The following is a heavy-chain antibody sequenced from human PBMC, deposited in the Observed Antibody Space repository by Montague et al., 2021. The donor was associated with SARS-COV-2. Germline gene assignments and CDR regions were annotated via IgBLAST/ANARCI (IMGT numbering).Heavy chain of an antibody. CDR2: IWYDGSNK. Sequence: SLRLSCAASGFTFSSYGMHWVRQAPGKGLEWVAVIWYDGSNKCYADSVKGRFTISRDNSKNTLYLQMNSLRAEDTAVYYCARVLSYYGMDVWGQGTTVTVSS. J-gene: IGHJ6*02. CDR3: ARVLSYYGMDV. CDR1: GFTFSSYG. V-gene: IGHV3-33*01. D-gene: IGHD3-10*01.